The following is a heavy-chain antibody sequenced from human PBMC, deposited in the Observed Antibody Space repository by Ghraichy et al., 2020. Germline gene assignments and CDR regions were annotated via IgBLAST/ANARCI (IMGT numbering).Heavy chain of an antibody. Sequence: ESLNITCAVYGGSFSGYYWSWIRQPPGKGLEWIGEINHSGSTNYNPSLKSRVTISVDTSKNQFSLKLSSLTAADTSVYYFARGSRRNTAMVRYFDYWGQGTLVTVSS. V-gene: IGHV4-34*01. CDR3: ARGSRRNTAMVRYFDY. CDR1: GGSFSGYY. D-gene: IGHD5-18*01. J-gene: IGHJ4*02. CDR2: INHSGST.